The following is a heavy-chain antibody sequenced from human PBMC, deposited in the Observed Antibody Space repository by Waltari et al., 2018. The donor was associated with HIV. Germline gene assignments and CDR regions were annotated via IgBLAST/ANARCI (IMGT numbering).Heavy chain of an antibody. CDR1: GFTFSDFA. D-gene: IGHD1-26*01. Sequence: QVQLVESGGGVVQPGRSLRLSCAASGFTFSDFAIHWVRQAPGKGLGGVAVRAYDETKKSSQDSVKGRFTISRDNSKNTVSLQMNSLRAEDTGVYYCARGDPTTAGGIDPWGQGTLVTVAS. CDR3: ARGDPTTAGGIDP. V-gene: IGHV3-30*01. CDR2: RAYDETKK. J-gene: IGHJ5*02.